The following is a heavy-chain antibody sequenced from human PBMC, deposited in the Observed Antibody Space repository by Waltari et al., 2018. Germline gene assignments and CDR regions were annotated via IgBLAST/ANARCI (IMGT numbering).Heavy chain of an antibody. V-gene: IGHV4-39*01. CDR2: LYYGGDT. D-gene: IGHD3-10*01. CDR1: GGSVSSTSFY. J-gene: IGHJ4*02. CDR3: ARQGFYGSAKHFDD. Sequence: QLLLQESGPGLVRPSQTLSLTCTVSGGSVSSTSFYWAWVRQPPGKGLEWMGTLYYGGDTYYNPPPKSRITLSVDTSKNQFSLDLMSVTAADTAMYYCARQGFYGSAKHFDDWGQGTVVAVSS.